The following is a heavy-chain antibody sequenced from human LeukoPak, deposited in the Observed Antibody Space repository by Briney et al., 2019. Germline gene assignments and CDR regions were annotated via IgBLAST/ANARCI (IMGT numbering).Heavy chain of an antibody. V-gene: IGHV1-2*02. CDR1: GYTFTDCY. CDR2: INPKSGDT. J-gene: IGHJ4*02. Sequence: ASVKVSCKASGYTFTDCYIHWVRQAPGQGLEWMGWINPKSGDTNSAQKFQGRITMTRDTSITTVYMELRRLRSDDTALLYCARGTVVSRVAAAAYWGQGSLVTVSA. CDR3: ARGTVVSRVAAAAY. D-gene: IGHD3-22*01.